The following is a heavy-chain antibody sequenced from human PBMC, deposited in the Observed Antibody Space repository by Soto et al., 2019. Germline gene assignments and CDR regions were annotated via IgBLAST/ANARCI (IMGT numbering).Heavy chain of an antibody. CDR3: AKAHVVRLVRPYFDS. J-gene: IGHJ4*02. Sequence: GGSLRLSCVASGFIFSTYGMNWVRQAPGKGLEWVSGISGSGGSTYYADSVRGRFTISRDNSKNTLYLQMNSLRAEDTAVYYCAKAHVVRLVRPYFDSWGQGTLVTVSS. V-gene: IGHV3-23*01. D-gene: IGHD6-6*01. CDR1: GFIFSTYG. CDR2: ISGSGGST.